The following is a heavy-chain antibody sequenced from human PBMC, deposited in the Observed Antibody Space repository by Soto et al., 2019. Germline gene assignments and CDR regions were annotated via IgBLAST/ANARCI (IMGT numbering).Heavy chain of an antibody. CDR3: AKLGDSSSWYHWFPRDY. D-gene: IGHD6-13*01. V-gene: IGHV3-23*01. Sequence: GGSLRLSCAASGFTFSSYAMSWVRQAPGKGLEWVSAISGSGGSTYYADSVKGRVTISRDNSKNTLYLQMNSLRAEDTAVYYCAKLGDSSSWYHWFPRDYWGQGTLVTVSS. CDR2: ISGSGGST. CDR1: GFTFSSYA. J-gene: IGHJ4*02.